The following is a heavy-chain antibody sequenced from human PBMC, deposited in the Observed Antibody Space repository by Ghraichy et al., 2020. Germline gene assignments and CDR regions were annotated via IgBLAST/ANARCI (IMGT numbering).Heavy chain of an antibody. J-gene: IGHJ4*02. CDR3: ARLNYDSSGFFPTHPDY. V-gene: IGHV3-7*01. Sequence: GEALNISCATSGFTFNAYWMTWVRQAPGKGLEWVANIKHDGSDNYYAASVKGRFTISRDNAKNSVFLQMNSLNAEDTAVYYCARLNYDSSGFFPTHPDYWGQGALVGVS. CDR1: GFTFNAYW. D-gene: IGHD3-22*01. CDR2: IKHDGSDN.